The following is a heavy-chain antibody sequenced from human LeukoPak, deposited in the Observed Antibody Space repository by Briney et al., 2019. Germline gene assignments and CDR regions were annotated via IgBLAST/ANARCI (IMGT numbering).Heavy chain of an antibody. CDR3: AKPITITGATDGFDI. Sequence: RGGSLRLSCAASGFAFSTYWMNWIRQAPGKGLDWVANIKQDGSEKYYLDSVKGRFTTSRDNAKNSLYLQMSSLRAEDTAVYYCAKPITITGATDGFDIWGQGAKVTVSS. CDR2: IKQDGSEK. CDR1: GFAFSTYW. V-gene: IGHV3-7*01. D-gene: IGHD5-12*01. J-gene: IGHJ3*02.